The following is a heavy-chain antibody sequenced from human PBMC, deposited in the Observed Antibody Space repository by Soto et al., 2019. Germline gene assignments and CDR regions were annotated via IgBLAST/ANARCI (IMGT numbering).Heavy chain of an antibody. CDR1: GLTVRGKKY. CDR2: LYDVDGT. D-gene: IGHD6-19*01. J-gene: IGHJ3*02. CDR3: ASWLEGEQAYVI. V-gene: IGHV3-53*01. Sequence: DVQLVASGGGLIQPGGSLRLSCAALGLTVRGKKYITWVRQAPGKGLEWVSALYDVDGTYYADSAKGRFTISRDNSNSIIYLQMNSLGPDDTAVYYCASWLEGEQAYVIWGLGTMVTVSS.